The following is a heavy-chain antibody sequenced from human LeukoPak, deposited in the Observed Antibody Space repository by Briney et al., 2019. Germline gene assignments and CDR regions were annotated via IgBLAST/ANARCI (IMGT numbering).Heavy chain of an antibody. J-gene: IGHJ3*02. CDR1: EFTFSSYG. CDR2: ISGSGGST. D-gene: IGHD4-17*01. CDR3: ARDPNGDYIGTFDM. V-gene: IGHV3-23*01. Sequence: GGCLRLSCAASEFTFSSYGMSWVRQAPGKGLEWVSSISGSGGSTQYTDSVQGRFAISRDNSKNTLYLQMNSLRVEDTAVYFCARDPNGDYIGTFDMWGRGTMVSVSS.